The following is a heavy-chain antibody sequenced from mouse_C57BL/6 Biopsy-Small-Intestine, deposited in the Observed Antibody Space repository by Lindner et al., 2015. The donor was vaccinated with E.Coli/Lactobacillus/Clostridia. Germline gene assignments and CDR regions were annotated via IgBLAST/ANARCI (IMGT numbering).Heavy chain of an antibody. CDR2: INPNSGGT. CDR3: AREEVDTAMLYTFDY. V-gene: IGHV1-53*01. Sequence: SVKVSCKASGYTFTGYYMHWVRQAPGQGLEWMGWINPNSGGTNYAQKFQGRVTMTRDTSISTAYMELSRLRSDDTAVYYCAREEVDTAMLYTFDYWGQGTLVTISS. CDR1: GYTFTGYY. D-gene: IGHD3-3*01. J-gene: IGHJ4*01.